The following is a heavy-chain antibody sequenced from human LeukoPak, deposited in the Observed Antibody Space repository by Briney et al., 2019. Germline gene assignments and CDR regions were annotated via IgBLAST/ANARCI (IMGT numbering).Heavy chain of an antibody. Sequence: PSETLSLTCTVSGGSISSYYWSWIRQPPGKGLEWIGYIHYSGSTHYNPSLKSRVTLSVDTSKTQFSLRLSSVTAADTAVYYCAREDSGSYYNYYYFYMDVWGKGTTVTISS. V-gene: IGHV4-59*12. CDR3: AREDSGSYYNYYYFYMDV. CDR1: GGSISSYY. CDR2: IHYSGST. J-gene: IGHJ6*03. D-gene: IGHD3-10*01.